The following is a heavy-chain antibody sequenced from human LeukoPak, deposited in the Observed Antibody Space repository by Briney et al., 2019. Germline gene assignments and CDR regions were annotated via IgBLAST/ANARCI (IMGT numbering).Heavy chain of an antibody. J-gene: IGHJ4*02. CDR3: ARGADSSGYYSIFYFDY. V-gene: IGHV4-59*01. CDR2: IYYSGST. CDR1: GGSISSYY. D-gene: IGHD3-22*01. Sequence: PSETLSLTCTVSGGSISSYYWNWIRQPPGKGLEWVGYIYYSGSTNYNPSLKSRVTISVDTSKNQFSLKLSSVTAADTAVYYCARGADSSGYYSIFYFDYWGQGTLVTVSS.